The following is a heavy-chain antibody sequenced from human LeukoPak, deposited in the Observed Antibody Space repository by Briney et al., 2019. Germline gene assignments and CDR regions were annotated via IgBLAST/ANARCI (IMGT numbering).Heavy chain of an antibody. CDR1: GFSFSNYA. V-gene: IGHV3-23*01. J-gene: IGHJ4*02. CDR3: ARATYVSSSQSLGY. CDR2: ISGSGGST. Sequence: GGSLRLSCVPSGFSFSNYAMSWVRQAPGKGLEWVSSISGSGGSTHYADSVKGRFTISRDNAKNSLYLQMSSLRAEDTAVYYCARATYVSSSQSLGYWGQGTLVTVSS. D-gene: IGHD6-6*01.